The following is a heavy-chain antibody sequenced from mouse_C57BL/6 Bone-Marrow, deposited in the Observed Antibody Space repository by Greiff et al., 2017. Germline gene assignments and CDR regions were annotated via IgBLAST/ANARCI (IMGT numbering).Heavy chain of an antibody. Sequence: EVQRVESGGDLVKPGGSLKLSCAASGFTFSSYGMSWVRQTPDKRLEWVATISSGGSYTYYPDSVKGRFTISRDNAKNTLYLQMSSLKSEDTAVYYCARQDYAMDYWGQGTSVTVSS. J-gene: IGHJ4*01. CDR1: GFTFSSYG. CDR3: ARQDYAMDY. V-gene: IGHV5-6*01. CDR2: ISSGGSYT.